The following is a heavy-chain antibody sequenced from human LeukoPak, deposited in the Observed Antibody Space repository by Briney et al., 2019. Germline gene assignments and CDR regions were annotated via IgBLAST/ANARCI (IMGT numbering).Heavy chain of an antibody. CDR2: ISSSSYI. V-gene: IGHV3-21*01. D-gene: IGHD5-24*01. Sequence: GGSLRLSCAASGFTFSSYSMNWVRQAPGKGLEWVSSISSSSYIYYADSVKGRFTISRDNAKNSLYLQMNSLRAEDTAVYYCARDREMATTLDYYYGMDVWGQGTTVTVSS. CDR3: ARDREMATTLDYYYGMDV. CDR1: GFTFSSYS. J-gene: IGHJ6*02.